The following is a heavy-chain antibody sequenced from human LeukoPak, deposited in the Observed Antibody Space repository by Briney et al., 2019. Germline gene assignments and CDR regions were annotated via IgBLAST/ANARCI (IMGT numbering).Heavy chain of an antibody. CDR2: IYTSGST. D-gene: IGHD3-10*01. V-gene: IGHV4-4*07. J-gene: IGHJ4*02. CDR3: EVRGVTVDRYYFDY. CDR1: GGSISSYY. Sequence: SETLSLTCTVSGGSISSYYWSWIRQPAGKGLEWIGRIYTSGSTNYNPSLKSRVTISVDTSKNQSSLKLSSVAAADTAVYYCEVRGVTVDRYYFDYWGQGTLVTVSS.